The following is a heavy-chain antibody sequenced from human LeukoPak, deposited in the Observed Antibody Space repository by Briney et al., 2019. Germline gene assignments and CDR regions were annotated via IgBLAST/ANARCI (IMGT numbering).Heavy chain of an antibody. CDR1: GFTFSSYA. V-gene: IGHV3-30-3*01. CDR2: ITYDGSNK. CDR3: ARGLLGAPTSYFDY. J-gene: IGHJ4*02. D-gene: IGHD1-26*01. Sequence: GGSLRLSCAASGFTFSSYAMHWVRQAPGKGLEWVAVITYDGSNKYYADSVKGRFTISRDNSKNTLYLQMNSLRAEDTAVYYCARGLLGAPTSYFDYWGQGTLVTVSS.